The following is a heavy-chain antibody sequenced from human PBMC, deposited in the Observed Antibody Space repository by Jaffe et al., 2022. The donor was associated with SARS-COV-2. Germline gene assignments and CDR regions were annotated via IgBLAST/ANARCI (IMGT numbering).Heavy chain of an antibody. CDR3: ARWAEDNNWFDP. CDR1: GFTFSSYG. V-gene: IGHV3-33*01. Sequence: QVQLVESGGGVVQPGSSLRVSCAASGFTFSSYGMHWVRQAPGKGLEWVALIWSNGSKKYYGDSVKGRFTISRDNSKNMLNLQMNNLRAEDTAVYYCARWAEDNNWFDPWGQGTLVTVSS. CDR2: IWSNGSKK. D-gene: IGHD1-26*01. J-gene: IGHJ5*02.